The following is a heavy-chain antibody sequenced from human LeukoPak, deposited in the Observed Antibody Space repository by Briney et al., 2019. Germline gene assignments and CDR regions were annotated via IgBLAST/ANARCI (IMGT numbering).Heavy chain of an antibody. J-gene: IGHJ4*02. Sequence: SETLSLTCAVYGGSFSGYYWSWIRQPPGKGLEWIGEINHSGSTNYNLSLKSRVTISVDTSKNQFSLKLSSVTAADTAVYYCARGRWLRNFDYWGQGTLVTVSS. CDR2: INHSGST. CDR3: ARGRWLRNFDY. CDR1: GGSFSGYY. D-gene: IGHD5-12*01. V-gene: IGHV4-34*01.